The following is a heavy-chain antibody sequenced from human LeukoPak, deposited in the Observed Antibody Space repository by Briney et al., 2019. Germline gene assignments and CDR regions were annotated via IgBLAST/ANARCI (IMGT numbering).Heavy chain of an antibody. CDR1: GGSISNNY. J-gene: IGHJ3*02. V-gene: IGHV4-59*12. Sequence: SETLSLTCTVSGGSISNNYWSWIRQPPGKGLEWIGYIYYTGTTNYNPSLKSRVTISVDTSKNHFSLKLYSVTAADTAVYYCARSGYVWGSYRYTRDALDIWGQGTMVTVSS. CDR3: ARSGYVWGSYRYTRDALDI. CDR2: IYYTGTT. D-gene: IGHD3-16*02.